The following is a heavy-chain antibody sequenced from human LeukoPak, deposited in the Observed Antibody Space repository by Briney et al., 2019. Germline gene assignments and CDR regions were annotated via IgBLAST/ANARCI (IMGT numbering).Heavy chain of an antibody. CDR2: ISYDGSNK. V-gene: IGHV3-30-3*01. J-gene: IGHJ4*02. D-gene: IGHD3-22*01. CDR1: GFTFSSYA. CDR3: ARGSGGITMIVVVITTEGGYFDY. Sequence: SGGSLRLSCAASGFTFSSYAMHWVRQAPGKGLEWVAVISYDGSNKYYADSVKGRFTISRDNSKNTLYLQMNSLRAEDTAVYYCARGSGGITMIVVVITTEGGYFDYWGQGTLVTVSS.